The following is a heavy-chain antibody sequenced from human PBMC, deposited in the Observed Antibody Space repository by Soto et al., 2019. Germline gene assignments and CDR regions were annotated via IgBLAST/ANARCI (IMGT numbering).Heavy chain of an antibody. J-gene: IGHJ3*02. Sequence: APVKVSCKASGYTFDSYGFSWVRQAPGQGLEWMGWISAYNGNTNYAQKFQGRVTMTNMDPVDTATYYCAHAFGGTSWPNDAFDIWGQGTVVTVSS. CDR2: ISAYNGNT. V-gene: IGHV1-18*01. CDR3: FDI. CDR1: GYTFDSYG. D-gene: IGHD5-18*01.